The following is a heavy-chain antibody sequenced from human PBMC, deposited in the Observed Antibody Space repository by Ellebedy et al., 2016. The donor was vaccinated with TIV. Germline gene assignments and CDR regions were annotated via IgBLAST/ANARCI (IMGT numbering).Heavy chain of an antibody. CDR3: VRGEVATSGGAIDF. J-gene: IGHJ3*01. CDR1: GYSLTSSNY. D-gene: IGHD5-12*01. CDR2: GNPSGGNT. Sequence: AASVKVSCKASGYSLTSSNYMHWVRQAHGQGLEWMGRGNPSGGNTNYAQMFQGRVTITSDTSTSTVYMELSSLRSEETAIYYCVRGEVATSGGAIDFWGQGTMVAVSS. V-gene: IGHV1-46*01.